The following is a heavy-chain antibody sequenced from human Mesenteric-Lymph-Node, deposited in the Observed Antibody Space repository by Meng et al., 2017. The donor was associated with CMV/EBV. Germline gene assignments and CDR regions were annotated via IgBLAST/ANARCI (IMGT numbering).Heavy chain of an antibody. CDR2: ISTSSSHI. CDR1: GFTFSSHS. Sequence: GGSLRLSCAASGFTFSSHSMNWVRQAPGKGLEWVSSISTSSSHIYYADSVKGRFTISRDNAKNALYLQMNSMRAEDTAVYYCARYGRVYSSSSLDYWGQGTLVTVSS. CDR3: ARYGRVYSSSSLDY. V-gene: IGHV3-21*04. J-gene: IGHJ4*02. D-gene: IGHD6-13*01.